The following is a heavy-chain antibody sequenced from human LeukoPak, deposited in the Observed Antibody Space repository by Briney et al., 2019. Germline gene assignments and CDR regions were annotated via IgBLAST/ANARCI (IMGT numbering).Heavy chain of an antibody. Sequence: GGSLRLSCAASGFTFSSYEMNWVRQAPRKGLEWVSYISSSSSSTKYYADSMKGRFTISRDNAKNSLYLQMNSLRAEDTAVYYCARGDPENYYYYYMDVWGKGTTVTVSS. D-gene: IGHD2-21*02. V-gene: IGHV3-48*01. CDR2: ISSSSSSTK. CDR3: ARGDPENYYYYYMDV. CDR1: GFTFSSYE. J-gene: IGHJ6*03.